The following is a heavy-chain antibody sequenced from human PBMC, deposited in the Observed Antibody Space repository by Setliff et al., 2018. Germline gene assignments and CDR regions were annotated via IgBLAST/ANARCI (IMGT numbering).Heavy chain of an antibody. V-gene: IGHV3-48*01. D-gene: IGHD5-18*01. CDR3: ATSVSWIQLVLYPQGHPEPFDY. CDR2: ISSSSSTI. J-gene: IGHJ4*02. Sequence: GGSLRLSCAASGFTFSSYSMNWVRQAPGKGLEWVSYISSSSSTIYYADSVKGRFTISRDNAKNSLYLQMNSLRAEDTAVYYCATSVSWIQLVLYPQGHPEPFDYWGQGTLVTVSS. CDR1: GFTFSSYS.